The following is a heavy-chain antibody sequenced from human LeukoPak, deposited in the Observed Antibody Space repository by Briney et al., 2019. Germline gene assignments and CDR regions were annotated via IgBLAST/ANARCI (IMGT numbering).Heavy chain of an antibody. J-gene: IGHJ4*02. CDR1: GYTLTELS. CDR3: ATDLPNDYGNYYDPPLY. CDR2: FDPEDGET. Sequence: ASVKVSCKVSGYTLTELSMHWVRQAPGKGLEWMGGFDPEDGETIYAQKFQGRVTMTEDTSTDTAYMELSSLRSEDTAVYYCATDLPNDYGNYYDPPLYWGQGTLVTVSS. D-gene: IGHD4-11*01. V-gene: IGHV1-24*01.